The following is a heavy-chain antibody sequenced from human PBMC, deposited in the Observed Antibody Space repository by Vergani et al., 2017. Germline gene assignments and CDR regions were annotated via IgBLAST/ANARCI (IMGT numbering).Heavy chain of an antibody. CDR2: INHSGST. V-gene: IGHV4-34*01. CDR3: ARGDTYYYGGVHDY. J-gene: IGHJ4*02. CDR1: GGSFSGYY. D-gene: IGHD3-10*01. Sequence: QVQLQQWGAGLLKPSETLSLTCAVYGGSFSGYYWSWIRQPPGKGLEWIGEINHSGSTNYNPSLKSRVTISVDTSKNQFSLKLRSVTAADTAVYYCARGDTYYYGGVHDYWGQGTLVTVSS.